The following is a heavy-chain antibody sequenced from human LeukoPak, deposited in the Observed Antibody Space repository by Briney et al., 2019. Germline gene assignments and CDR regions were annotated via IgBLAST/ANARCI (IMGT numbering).Heavy chain of an antibody. D-gene: IGHD3/OR15-3a*01. V-gene: IGHV4-59*01. CDR2: VYYNGNT. Sequence: SETLSLTCTVSGGXISPYYWTWIRQPPGKGLEWIGYVYYNGNTNYNPSLKSRITISVDTSKNQFSLRLKSVTAADTAVYYCARGPLSSRTTWTWFDPWGQGTLVTVSS. J-gene: IGHJ5*02. CDR3: ARGPLSSRTTWTWFDP. CDR1: GGXISPYY.